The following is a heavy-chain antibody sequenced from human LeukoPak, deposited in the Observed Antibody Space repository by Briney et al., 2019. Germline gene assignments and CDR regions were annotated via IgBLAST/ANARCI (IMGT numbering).Heavy chain of an antibody. J-gene: IGHJ4*02. D-gene: IGHD6-19*01. Sequence: GGSLRLSCAASGFTFSSYGMHWVRQAPGKGLEWVAVISYDGSNKYYADSVKGRFTISRDSSKNTLYLQMNSLRAEDTAVYYCARYSSGWPEYYFDYWGQGTLVTVSS. CDR3: ARYSSGWPEYYFDY. V-gene: IGHV3-30*03. CDR2: ISYDGSNK. CDR1: GFTFSSYG.